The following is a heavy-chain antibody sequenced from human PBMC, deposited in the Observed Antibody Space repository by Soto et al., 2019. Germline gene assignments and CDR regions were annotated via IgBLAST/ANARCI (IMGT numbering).Heavy chain of an antibody. D-gene: IGHD2-21*01. Sequence: GGSLRLSCAASAFTFSNYSMSLVRPAPGKGLEWVSSISVSGDSTYHADSVRGRFTISRDKSKNALYLQMSSLRAEDTAVYYCAKGGPESEYVVYAFDIWGQGTMVTVSS. J-gene: IGHJ3*02. CDR2: ISVSGDST. CDR3: AKGGPESEYVVYAFDI. CDR1: AFTFSNYS. V-gene: IGHV3-23*01.